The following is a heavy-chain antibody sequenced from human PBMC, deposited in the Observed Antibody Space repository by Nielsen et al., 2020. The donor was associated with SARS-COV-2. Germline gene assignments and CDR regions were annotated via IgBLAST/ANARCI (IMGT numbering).Heavy chain of an antibody. CDR2: ISAYNGNT. V-gene: IGHV1-18*04. Sequence: ASVKVSCKASGYTFTSYGISWVRQAPGQGLEWMGWISAYNGNTNYAQKLQGRVTMTTDTSTSTAYMELRSLRSDDTAVYYCARADRPVYCSGGSCYRNWFDPWGQGTLVTVSS. CDR3: ARADRPVYCSGGSCYRNWFDP. D-gene: IGHD2-15*01. J-gene: IGHJ5*02. CDR1: GYTFTSYG.